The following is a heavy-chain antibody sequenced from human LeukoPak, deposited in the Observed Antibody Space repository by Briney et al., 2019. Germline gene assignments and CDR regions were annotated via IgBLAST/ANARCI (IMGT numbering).Heavy chain of an antibody. J-gene: IGHJ3*02. Sequence: GGSLRLSCAASGFTFSSYTMNWVRQAPGKGLEWVSVIYSDDRTYYADSVKGRFTISRHTSKKTLYLQMNSLRAEDTAVYYCAREVMAKRRAFDIWGQGTVVTVSS. CDR2: IYSDDRT. D-gene: IGHD2-8*01. V-gene: IGHV3-53*04. CDR1: GFTFSSYT. CDR3: AREVMAKRRAFDI.